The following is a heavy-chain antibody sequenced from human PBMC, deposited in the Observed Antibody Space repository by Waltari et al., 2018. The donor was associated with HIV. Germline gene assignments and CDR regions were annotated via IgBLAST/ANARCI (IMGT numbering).Heavy chain of an antibody. CDR1: GFPFGYYA. V-gene: IGHV3-9*01. J-gene: IGHJ6*02. CDR2: ITWNSGRT. Sequence: EVQLVESGGGLVQPGRYMRLACAASGFPFGYYAMHWVRQVPGKGLEWVSGITWNSGRTGYADSVKGRFIISRDNAKNSLYLQMNSLRVEDTALYYCAKSDIDYGMDVWGQGTTVTVSS. D-gene: IGHD2-15*01. CDR3: AKSDIDYGMDV.